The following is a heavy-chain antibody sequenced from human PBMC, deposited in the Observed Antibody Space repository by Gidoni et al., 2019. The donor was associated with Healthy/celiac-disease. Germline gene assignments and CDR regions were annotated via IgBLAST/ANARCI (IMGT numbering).Heavy chain of an antibody. CDR3: EFQRREIPGVVVVAATLDY. Sequence: QVQLVESGGGVVQPGRSLSLSCAASGFTFSSYSMHWVRQAPGKGLEWVAVISYDGSNKYSADSVKGRFTISRDNSKNTLYLQMNSLRAEDTAVYYCEFQRREIPGVVVVAATLDYWGQGTLVTVSS. J-gene: IGHJ4*02. V-gene: IGHV3-30-3*01. CDR2: ISYDGSNK. CDR1: GFTFSSYS. D-gene: IGHD2-15*01.